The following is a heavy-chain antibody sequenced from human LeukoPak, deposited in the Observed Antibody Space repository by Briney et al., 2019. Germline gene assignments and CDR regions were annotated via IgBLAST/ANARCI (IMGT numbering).Heavy chain of an antibody. D-gene: IGHD3-22*01. Sequence: PSQILSLTCAVSGGSISSGGYSWSWIRQPPGKGLEWIGYIYHSGSTYYNPSLKSRVTISVDRSKNQFSLKLSSVTAADTAVYYCARQGGDSSGYYYGLSSWGQGTLVTVSS. J-gene: IGHJ5*02. CDR1: GGSISSGGYS. CDR3: ARQGGDSSGYYYGLSS. CDR2: IYHSGST. V-gene: IGHV4-30-2*01.